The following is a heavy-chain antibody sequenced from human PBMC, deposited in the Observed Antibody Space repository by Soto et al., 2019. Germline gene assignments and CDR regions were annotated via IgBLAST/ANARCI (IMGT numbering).Heavy chain of an antibody. D-gene: IGHD6-13*01. V-gene: IGHV1-3*01. CDR2: INAGNGNT. CDR3: ASPTHSSSWYPDYYYGMDV. Sequence: GASVKVSCKASGYTFTSYAMHWVRQAPGQRLERMGWINAGNGNTKYSQKFQGRVTITRDTSASTAYMELSSLRSEDTAVYYCASPTHSSSWYPDYYYGMDVWGQGTTVTVSS. J-gene: IGHJ6*02. CDR1: GYTFTSYA.